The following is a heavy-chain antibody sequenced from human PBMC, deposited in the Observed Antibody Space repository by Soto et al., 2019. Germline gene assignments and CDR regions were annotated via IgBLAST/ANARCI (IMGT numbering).Heavy chain of an antibody. Sequence: GGSLRLSCGASGFTFSSYSMNWVRQAPGKGLEWVSYISSSSSTIYYADSVKGRFTISRDNAKNSLYLQMNSLRDEDTAVYYCAREGAYSSGWYKGSGMDVWGQGTTVTVSS. CDR1: GFTFSSYS. CDR3: AREGAYSSGWYKGSGMDV. J-gene: IGHJ6*02. D-gene: IGHD6-19*01. V-gene: IGHV3-48*02. CDR2: ISSSSSTI.